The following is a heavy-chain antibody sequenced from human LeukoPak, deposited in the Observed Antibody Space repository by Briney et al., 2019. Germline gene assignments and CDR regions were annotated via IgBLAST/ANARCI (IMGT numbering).Heavy chain of an antibody. CDR1: GYTFTGYY. CDR2: INPNSGGT. CDR3: ARDNSRITIFGVVIIRRLMDV. Sequence: ASVKVSCKASGYTFTGYYMHWVRQAPGQGLEWMGRINPNSGGTNYAQKFQGRVTMTRDTSISTAYMELCRLRSDDTAVYYCARDNSRITIFGVVIIRRLMDVWGKGTTVTVSS. D-gene: IGHD3-3*01. J-gene: IGHJ6*03. V-gene: IGHV1-2*06.